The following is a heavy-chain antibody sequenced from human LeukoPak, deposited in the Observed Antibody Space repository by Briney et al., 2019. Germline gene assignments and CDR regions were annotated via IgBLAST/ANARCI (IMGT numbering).Heavy chain of an antibody. CDR3: ANRGIVIRAVILIGFHKEAHYFDY. CDR1: GITLSNYG. D-gene: IGHD3-10*01. J-gene: IGHJ4*02. V-gene: IGHV3-23*01. Sequence: PGGSLRLSCVVSGITLSNYGMSWVRQAPGKGLEWVSGISGSGGGTNYADSVKGRFTISRDNSKNTLYLQMNSLRAEDTAVYFCANRGIVIRAVILIGFHKEAHYFDYWGQGTLVTVSS. CDR2: ISGSGGGT.